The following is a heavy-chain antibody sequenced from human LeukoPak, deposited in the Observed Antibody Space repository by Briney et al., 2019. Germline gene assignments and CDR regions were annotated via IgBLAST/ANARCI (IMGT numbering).Heavy chain of an antibody. Sequence: GGSLRLSCAASGFTFSSYAMHWVHQAPGKGLEWVAVISYDGSNKYYADSVKGRFTISRDNSKNTLYLQMNSLRAEDTAVYYCARVSFLEWSHPFDYWGQGTLVTVSS. D-gene: IGHD3-3*01. J-gene: IGHJ4*02. CDR1: GFTFSSYA. V-gene: IGHV3-30-3*01. CDR3: ARVSFLEWSHPFDY. CDR2: ISYDGSNK.